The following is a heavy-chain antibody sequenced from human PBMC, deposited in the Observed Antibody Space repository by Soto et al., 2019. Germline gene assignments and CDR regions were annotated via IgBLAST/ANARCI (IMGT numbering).Heavy chain of an antibody. CDR1: GGSISSYY. Sequence: QVQLQESGPGLVKPSETLSLTCTVSGGSISSYYWSWIRQPPGKGLEWIGYMYNTGSTVYNPSLKSRVPISVDTSKNQFSPKLNAVTAADTAVYYCARDLWGYCGTDCYPLDVWGQGTTVTVSS. CDR2: MYNTGST. J-gene: IGHJ6*02. CDR3: ARDLWGYCGTDCYPLDV. D-gene: IGHD2-21*02. V-gene: IGHV4-59*01.